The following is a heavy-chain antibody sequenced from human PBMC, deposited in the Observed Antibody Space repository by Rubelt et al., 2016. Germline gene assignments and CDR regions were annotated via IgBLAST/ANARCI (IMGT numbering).Heavy chain of an antibody. CDR1: GDTFTGYY. V-gene: IGHV1-2*06. D-gene: IGHD4-23*01. J-gene: IGHJ4*02. CDR3: ARDYGGNKYYFDL. Sequence: GTEVKKPGASVKVSCKASGDTFTGYYMHWVRQATGQGLDWMGRINPKTGGTQYAQKFQGRLTMTRDTSISTGDLELSTLRSDDTAVYYCARDYGGNKYYFDLWGQGTLVTVSS. CDR2: INPKTGGT.